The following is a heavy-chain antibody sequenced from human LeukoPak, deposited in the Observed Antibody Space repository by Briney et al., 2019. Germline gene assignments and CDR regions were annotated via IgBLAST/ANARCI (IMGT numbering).Heavy chain of an antibody. Sequence: SETLSLTCAVYGGSLSGYYWSWIRQPPGKGLEWIGEINHSGSTNYNPSLKSRVTISVDTSKNQFSLKLSSVTAADTAVYYCARVRGSWSLNYYYYMDVWGKGTTVTVSS. CDR1: GGSLSGYY. D-gene: IGHD6-13*01. CDR3: ARVRGSWSLNYYYYMDV. V-gene: IGHV4-34*01. CDR2: INHSGST. J-gene: IGHJ6*03.